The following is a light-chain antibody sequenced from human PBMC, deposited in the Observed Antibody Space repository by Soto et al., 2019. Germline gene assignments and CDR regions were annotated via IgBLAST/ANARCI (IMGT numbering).Light chain of an antibody. J-gene: IGLJ1*01. CDR2: DVA. CDR1: SSDVGSYNF. V-gene: IGLV2-11*01. CDR3: ASFSSGSTFV. Sequence: QSVLTQPRSVSGSPGQSVTISCTGTSSDVGSYNFVSWHQQHPGKAPKLMIYDVAKRPSGVPDRFSGSKSDNTASLTISGLRPEDEGDYYCASFSSGSTFVFGGGTKVTVL.